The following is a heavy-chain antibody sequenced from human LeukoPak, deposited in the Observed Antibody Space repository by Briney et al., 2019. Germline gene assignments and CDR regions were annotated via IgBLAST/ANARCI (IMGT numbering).Heavy chain of an antibody. D-gene: IGHD3-10*01. J-gene: IGHJ4*02. V-gene: IGHV4-59*01. Sequence: SETLSLTCTVSGGSIRSYYWSWIRQPPGKGLECIGYIYYSGSTNYNPSLKSRVTISLDTSKNQFSLKLSSVTAADTAVYYCASGYLWFGEFDYWGQGTLVTVSS. CDR2: IYYSGST. CDR3: ASGYLWFGEFDY. CDR1: GGSIRSYY.